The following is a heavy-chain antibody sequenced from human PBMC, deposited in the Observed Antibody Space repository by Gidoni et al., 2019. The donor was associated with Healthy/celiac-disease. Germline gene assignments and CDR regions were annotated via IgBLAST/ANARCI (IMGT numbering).Heavy chain of an antibody. CDR2: ISSSSSYI. D-gene: IGHD3-10*01. Sequence: EVPLVESGGGLVKPGGALRLSCAASGFTFSSYSMNWVGQASGKGLEWVSSISSSSSYIYYADSVKGRFTISRDNAKNSLYLQMNSLRAEDTAVYYCARNGELLSGRYYFDYWGQGTLVTVSS. J-gene: IGHJ4*02. V-gene: IGHV3-21*01. CDR1: GFTFSSYS. CDR3: ARNGELLSGRYYFDY.